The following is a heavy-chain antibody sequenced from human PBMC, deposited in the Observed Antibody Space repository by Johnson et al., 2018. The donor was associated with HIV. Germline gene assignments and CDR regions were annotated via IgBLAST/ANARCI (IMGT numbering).Heavy chain of an antibody. CDR1: GFTFSSYA. Sequence: QVQLVESGGGVVQPGRSLRLSCAASGFTFSSYAMHWVRQAPGTGLEWVALVSYDGSNKYYADSVKGRFSISRDNSKNTLYLQMNSLRAEDTAVYFCARERHYYGSVRPRERQGDAFDIWGQGTMVTVSS. D-gene: IGHD3-10*01. V-gene: IGHV3-30*14. J-gene: IGHJ3*02. CDR2: VSYDGSNK. CDR3: ARERHYYGSVRPRERQGDAFDI.